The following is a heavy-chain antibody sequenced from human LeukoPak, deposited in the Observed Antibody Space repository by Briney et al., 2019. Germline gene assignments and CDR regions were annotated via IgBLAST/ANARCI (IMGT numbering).Heavy chain of an antibody. CDR1: GGSISSYY. CDR3: ARVADTSSYYYGLEYYFDY. Sequence: SETLSLTCTVSGGSISSYYWNWIRQPPGKGLEWIGYIYYSGSTNYNPSLKSRVTISVDTSEEQFSLKLTSVTAADTAVYYCARVADTSSYYYGLEYYFDYWGQGTLVTVSS. J-gene: IGHJ4*02. D-gene: IGHD3-22*01. CDR2: IYYSGST. V-gene: IGHV4-59*08.